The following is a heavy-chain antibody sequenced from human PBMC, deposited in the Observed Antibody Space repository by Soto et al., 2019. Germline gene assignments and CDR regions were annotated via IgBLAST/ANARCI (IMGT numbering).Heavy chain of an antibody. D-gene: IGHD1-26*01. J-gene: IGHJ4*02. CDR3: ARREIQGPIDY. CDR1: GYSISSSNW. V-gene: IGHV4-28*01. Sequence: QVQLQESGPGLVKPSDTLSLTCAVSGYSISSSNWWGWIRQPPGKGLEWIGYIYYSGTTYYNPSLESRVTMSVDTSKCQFSLKLTSVTAVDTAVYYCARREIQGPIDYWGQGTLVTVSS. CDR2: IYYSGTT.